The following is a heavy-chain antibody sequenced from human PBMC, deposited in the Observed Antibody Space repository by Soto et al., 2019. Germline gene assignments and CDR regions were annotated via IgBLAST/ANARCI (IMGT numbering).Heavy chain of an antibody. CDR2: ISWYGEK. V-gene: IGHV2-5*01. J-gene: IGHJ4*02. D-gene: IGHD3-9*01. CDR3: AQGRGDLLTGHYYFDY. CDR1: GFSLNTRGVR. Sequence: QITLKESGPPLLKPTQTLTLTCTFSGFSLNTRGVRVGRISHPTGKALEWLALISWYGEKRYRPCLKSRLTITKDTSEIQVVLTMTNMDPVHTATYYCAQGRGDLLTGHYYFDYWGQGTLVTVSS.